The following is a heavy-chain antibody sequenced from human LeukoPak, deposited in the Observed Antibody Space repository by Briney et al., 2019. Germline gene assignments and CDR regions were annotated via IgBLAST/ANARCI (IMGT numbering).Heavy chain of an antibody. CDR2: IYYSGST. CDR3: ARGDWVSSSWVFDY. D-gene: IGHD6-13*01. V-gene: IGHV4-31*03. Sequence: SQTLSLTCTVSGGSFSIGGYYWSWIRQHPGKGLEWIGYIYYSGSTYYNPSLKSRVTISVDTSKNQFSLKLSSVTAADTAVYYCARGDWVSSSWVFDYWGQGTLVTASS. CDR1: GGSFSIGGYY. J-gene: IGHJ4*02.